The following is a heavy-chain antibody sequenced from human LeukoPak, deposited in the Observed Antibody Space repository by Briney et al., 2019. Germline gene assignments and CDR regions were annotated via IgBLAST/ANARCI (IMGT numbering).Heavy chain of an antibody. J-gene: IGHJ6*02. V-gene: IGHV1-69*04. Sequence: GASVKVSCKASGGTFSSYAISWVRQAPGQGLEWMGRIIPILGIANYAQKFQGRVTITADKSTSTAYMELSSLRSEDTAVYYCARLDDDYYFYYGMDVWGQGTTVTVSS. CDR2: IIPILGIA. CDR1: GGTFSSYA. D-gene: IGHD3-3*01. CDR3: ARLDDDYYFYYGMDV.